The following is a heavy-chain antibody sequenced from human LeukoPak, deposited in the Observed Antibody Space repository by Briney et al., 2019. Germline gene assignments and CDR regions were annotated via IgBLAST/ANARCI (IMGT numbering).Heavy chain of an antibody. D-gene: IGHD6-6*01. CDR1: GYTFTSYY. J-gene: IGHJ4*02. CDR3: ARVPAPGKYSSSSRPDY. Sequence: GASVKVSCKASGYTFTSYYMHWVRQAPGRGLEWMGIINPSGGSTSYAQKFQGRVTMTRDTSTSTVYMELSSLRSEDTAVYYCARVPAPGKYSSSSRPDYWGQGTLVTVSS. V-gene: IGHV1-46*01. CDR2: INPSGGST.